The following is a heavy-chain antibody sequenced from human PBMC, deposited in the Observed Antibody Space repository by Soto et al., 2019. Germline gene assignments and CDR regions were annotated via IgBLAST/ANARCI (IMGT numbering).Heavy chain of an antibody. CDR1: GFTFSDHF. J-gene: IGHJ4*02. CDR2: ISGGGTTI. Sequence: GGSLRLSCAASGFTFSDHFMSWIRQAPGKGLEWVSYISGGGTTIYYADSVKGRFTISRDNAKNSLFLQMNSLRDEDTALYYCARGARYGSGTYDYWGQGTPVTVSS. D-gene: IGHD3-10*01. V-gene: IGHV3-11*01. CDR3: ARGARYGSGTYDY.